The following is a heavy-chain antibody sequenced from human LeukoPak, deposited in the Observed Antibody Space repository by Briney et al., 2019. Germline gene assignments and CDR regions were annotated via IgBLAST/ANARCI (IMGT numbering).Heavy chain of an antibody. Sequence: SVKVSCKASGGTFSSYAISWVRQAPGQGLEWMGGIIPIFGTANYAQKFQGRVTITTDESMSIAYMELSSLRSEDTAVYYCARGRWLQPWGYFDYWGQGTLVTVSS. V-gene: IGHV1-69*05. J-gene: IGHJ4*02. CDR1: GGTFSSYA. CDR2: IIPIFGTA. D-gene: IGHD5-24*01. CDR3: ARGRWLQPWGYFDY.